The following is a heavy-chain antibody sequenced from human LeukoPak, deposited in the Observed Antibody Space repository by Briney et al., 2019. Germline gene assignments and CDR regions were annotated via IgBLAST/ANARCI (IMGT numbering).Heavy chain of an antibody. CDR2: INWNGGCT. CDR3: ARTGYSSSWYYFDY. Sequence: GGSLRLSCAASGFTFDDYGMSWVRQAPGEGLEWVSGINWNGGCTGYADSVKGRFTISRDNAKNSLYLQMNSLRAEDTALYYCARTGYSSSWYYFDYWGQGTLVTVSS. J-gene: IGHJ4*02. V-gene: IGHV3-20*04. CDR1: GFTFDDYG. D-gene: IGHD6-13*01.